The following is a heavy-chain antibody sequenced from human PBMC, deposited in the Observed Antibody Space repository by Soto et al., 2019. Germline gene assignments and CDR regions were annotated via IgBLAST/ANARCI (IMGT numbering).Heavy chain of an antibody. V-gene: IGHV4-34*01. CDR2: INHSGST. CDR3: ARVRVSIVLMVYAISWFDY. D-gene: IGHD2-8*01. CDR1: GGSFSGYY. J-gene: IGHJ4*02. Sequence: SETLSLTCAVYGGSFSGYYWSWSRQPPGKGLEWIGEINHSGSTNDNPSLKSRVTISVDTSKNQFSLKLSSVTAADTAVYYCARVRVSIVLMVYAISWFDYWGQGTLVTVSS.